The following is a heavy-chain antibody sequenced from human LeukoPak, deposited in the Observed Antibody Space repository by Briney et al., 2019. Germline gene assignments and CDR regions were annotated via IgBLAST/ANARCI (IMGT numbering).Heavy chain of an antibody. CDR3: ARGEVYYRFDY. Sequence: PSETLSLTCTVSGGSISSGGYYWSWIRQPPGKGLEWIGYIYHSGSTYYNPSLKSRVTISVDRSKNQFSLKLSSVTAADTAVYYCARGEVYYRFDYWGQGTLVTVSS. V-gene: IGHV4-30-2*01. CDR1: GGSISSGGYY. D-gene: IGHD3-16*01. CDR2: IYHSGST. J-gene: IGHJ4*02.